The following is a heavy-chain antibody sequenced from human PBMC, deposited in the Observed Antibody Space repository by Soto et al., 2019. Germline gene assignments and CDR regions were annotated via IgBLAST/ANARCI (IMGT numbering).Heavy chain of an antibody. CDR1: GFDFSNSW. D-gene: IGHD4-17*01. Sequence: GGSLSLSCAASGFDFSNSWMHWVRQVPGKGLVWVSHINSDGSSTTYADSVKGRFTISRDNARTTVYLQLDSLRVEDTDVYYCARDKSYALGVWGHGTSVTVSS. CDR3: ARDKSYALGV. CDR2: INSDGSST. V-gene: IGHV3-74*03. J-gene: IGHJ6*02.